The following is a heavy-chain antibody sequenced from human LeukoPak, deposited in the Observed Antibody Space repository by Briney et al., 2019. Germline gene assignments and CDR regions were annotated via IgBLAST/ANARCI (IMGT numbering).Heavy chain of an antibody. V-gene: IGHV1-69*05. CDR1: GGTFSSYA. Sequence: GASVKVSCKASGGTFSSYAISWVRQAPGQGLEWMGGIIPIFGTANYAQKFQGRVTITTDESTSAAYMELSSLRSEDTAVYYCARDFYDSSGYYYLFDYWGQGTLVTVSS. J-gene: IGHJ4*02. CDR3: ARDFYDSSGYYYLFDY. CDR2: IIPIFGTA. D-gene: IGHD3-22*01.